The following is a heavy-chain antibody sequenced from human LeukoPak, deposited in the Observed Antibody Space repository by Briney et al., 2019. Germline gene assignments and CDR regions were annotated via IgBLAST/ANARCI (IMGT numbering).Heavy chain of an antibody. Sequence: GASVKVSCKASGYTFTSYDINWVRQATGQGLEWMGWMNPNSGNTGYAQKFQGRVTITRNTAISTAYMELSSLRSEDTAVYYCARVAGGSGSYTFDYWGQGTLVTVSS. J-gene: IGHJ4*02. D-gene: IGHD3-10*01. CDR1: GYTFTSYD. CDR3: ARVAGGSGSYTFDY. V-gene: IGHV1-8*03. CDR2: MNPNSGNT.